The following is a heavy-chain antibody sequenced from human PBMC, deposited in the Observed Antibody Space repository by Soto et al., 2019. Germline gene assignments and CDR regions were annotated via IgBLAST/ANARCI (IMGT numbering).Heavy chain of an antibody. D-gene: IGHD2-15*01. CDR2: IYYSGST. J-gene: IGHJ4*02. CDR1: GCSISSSSYY. V-gene: IGHV4-39*01. CDR3: ARHASWLLHFDY. Sequence: SETLSLTCTVSGCSISSSSYYWGWIRQPPGKGLEWIGSIYYSGSTYYNPSLKSRVTISVDTSKNQFSLKLSSVTAAGTAVYSCARHASWLLHFDYWGQGTLVTVSS.